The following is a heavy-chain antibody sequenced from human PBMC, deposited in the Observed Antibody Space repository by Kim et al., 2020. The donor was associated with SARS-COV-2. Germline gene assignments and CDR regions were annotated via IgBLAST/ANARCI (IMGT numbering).Heavy chain of an antibody. J-gene: IGHJ4*02. Sequence: SETLSLTCAVSGGSISSSNWWSWVRQPPGKGLEWIGEIYHSGSTNYNPSLKSRVTIAVDKSKNQFSLEMSSVTAADTAVYYCARGRFVRYYGSGSYDYWGQGTLVTVSS. CDR3: ARGRFVRYYGSGSYDY. CDR2: IYHSGST. V-gene: IGHV4-4*02. D-gene: IGHD3-10*01. CDR1: GGSISSSNW.